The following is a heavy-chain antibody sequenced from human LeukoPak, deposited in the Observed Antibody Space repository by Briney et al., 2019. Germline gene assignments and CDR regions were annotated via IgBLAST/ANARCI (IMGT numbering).Heavy chain of an antibody. V-gene: IGHV3-53*01. CDR3: ARVWFGYFFQ. J-gene: IGHJ4*02. CDR1: GIDISYHY. CDR2: IHTGGTT. D-gene: IGHD3-10*01. Sequence: GGSLRLFCVASGIDISYHYVGWVRQAPGKGLEWVSVIHTGGTTHYADSVKGRFTVSKDTSNNTVFLQMNSLRVEDTAVYFCARVWFGYFFQWGQGALVTVSS.